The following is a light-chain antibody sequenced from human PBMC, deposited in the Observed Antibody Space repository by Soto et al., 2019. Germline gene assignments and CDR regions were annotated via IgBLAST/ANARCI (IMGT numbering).Light chain of an antibody. CDR1: QSVATN. CDR3: QQYNDWPQT. Sequence: EIVMTQSPATLSVSPGERASLSCRASQSVATNLAWYQQRPGQAPRLLIYGASKRALGLPARFSGSGSGTEFTLTISSLQSEDFAVYYCQQYNDWPQTLGQGTKVDIK. V-gene: IGKV3-15*01. CDR2: GAS. J-gene: IGKJ1*01.